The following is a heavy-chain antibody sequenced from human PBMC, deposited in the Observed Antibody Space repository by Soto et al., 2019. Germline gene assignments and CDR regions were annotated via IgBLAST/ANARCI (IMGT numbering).Heavy chain of an antibody. V-gene: IGHV3-23*01. CDR2: ISGSGGGT. CDR1: GFTFSNYA. Sequence: GGSLRLSCAASGFTFSNYAMSWVRQAPGKGLEWVSSISGSGGGTNHADSVKGRFTISRDNSKNTLYLQMNSLRAEDTAVYYCAKGDYSTTWYGDYWGQGTLVTVSS. D-gene: IGHD6-13*01. CDR3: AKGDYSTTWYGDY. J-gene: IGHJ4*02.